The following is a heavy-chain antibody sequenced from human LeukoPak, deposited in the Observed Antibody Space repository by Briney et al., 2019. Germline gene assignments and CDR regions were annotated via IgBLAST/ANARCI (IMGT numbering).Heavy chain of an antibody. V-gene: IGHV4-34*01. J-gene: IGHJ4*02. Sequence: SETVSLTCAVYGGSFSGYYWSWIRQPPGKGLEWIGEINHSGSTNYNPSLKSRVTISVGTSKNQFSLKLSSVTAADTAVYYCARGILWFGELLSSFDYWGQGTLVTVSS. D-gene: IGHD3-10*01. CDR1: GGSFSGYY. CDR3: ARGILWFGELLSSFDY. CDR2: INHSGST.